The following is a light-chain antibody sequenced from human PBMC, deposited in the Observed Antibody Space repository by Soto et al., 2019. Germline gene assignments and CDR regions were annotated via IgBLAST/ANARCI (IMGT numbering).Light chain of an antibody. J-gene: IGKJ4*01. CDR1: QSVSRH. CDR2: DAS. CDR3: QQRSNWLT. V-gene: IGKV3-11*01. Sequence: EIVLTQSPATLYLSPGERATLSCRASQSVSRHLAWYQQKPGQAPRLLIYDASNRATGIPARFSGSGSGTDFTLTISRLEPEDSAVYYCQQRSNWLTFGGGTKVEIK.